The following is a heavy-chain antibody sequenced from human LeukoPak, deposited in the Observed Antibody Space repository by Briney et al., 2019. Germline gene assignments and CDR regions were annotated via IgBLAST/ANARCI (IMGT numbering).Heavy chain of an antibody. V-gene: IGHV4-30-4*07. J-gene: IGHJ4*02. CDR1: GGSISSGGYS. CDR2: MYYTGST. D-gene: IGHD4-17*01. Sequence: SGTLSLTCAVSGGSISSGGYSWSWIRQPPGRGPEWIGYMYYTGSTYYNPSLKSRVTILVDTSKNQFSLKLSSVTAADTAVYFCARATRTVTTIFDYWGQGTLVTVSS. CDR3: ARATRTVTTIFDY.